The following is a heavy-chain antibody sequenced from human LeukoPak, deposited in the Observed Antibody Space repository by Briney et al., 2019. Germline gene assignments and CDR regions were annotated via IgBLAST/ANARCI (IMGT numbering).Heavy chain of an antibody. J-gene: IGHJ4*02. D-gene: IGHD3-22*01. CDR2: IYSGGRT. Sequence: GGSPRLSCAASGFTFSSYGMHWVRQAPGKGLEWVSVIYSGGRTYYADSVKGRFTISRDNSKNTLYLQMNSLRAEDTAVYYCALDSSGYYSNDYWGQGTLVTVSS. CDR3: ALDSSGYYSNDY. CDR1: GFTFSSYG. V-gene: IGHV3-NL1*01.